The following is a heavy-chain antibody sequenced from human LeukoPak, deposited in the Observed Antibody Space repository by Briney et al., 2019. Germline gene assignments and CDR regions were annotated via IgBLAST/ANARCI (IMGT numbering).Heavy chain of an antibody. J-gene: IGHJ3*02. CDR3: AKDADALDAFDI. Sequence: GGSLRLSCAASGFSFSSYSINWIRQTPGKGLEWVSSISSGSNYIYYADSVKGRFTISRDNSKNTLYLQTNSLRAEDTAVYYCAKDADALDAFDIWGQGTMVTVSS. V-gene: IGHV3-21*04. CDR1: GFSFSSYS. D-gene: IGHD2-2*01. CDR2: ISSGSNYI.